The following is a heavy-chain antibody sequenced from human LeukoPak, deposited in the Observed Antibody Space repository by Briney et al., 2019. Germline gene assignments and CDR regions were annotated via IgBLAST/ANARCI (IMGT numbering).Heavy chain of an antibody. D-gene: IGHD3-9*01. Sequence: SETLSLTCTVSGVSISSRGYYWSWIRQPPGKGLEGSGSIYYSGSTYYNPSLKSRVTISVDTSKNQFSLKLSSVTAADTAVYYCARAFYDILTGYGGFDYWGQGTLVTVSS. CDR2: IYYSGST. CDR1: GVSISSRGYY. V-gene: IGHV4-39*07. J-gene: IGHJ4*02. CDR3: ARAFYDILTGYGGFDY.